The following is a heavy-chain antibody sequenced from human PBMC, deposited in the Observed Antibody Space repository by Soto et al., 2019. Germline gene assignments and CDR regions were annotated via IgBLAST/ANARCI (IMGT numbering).Heavy chain of an antibody. CDR2: IFYSGST. D-gene: IGHD6-13*01. CDR1: GGSITSHY. CDR3: ARVESGTFDY. V-gene: IGHV4-59*11. Sequence: SETLSLTCTVSGGSITSHYWGWIRQPPGKGLYWIGYIFYSGSTNYNPSLKSRVTISVDTSKKQFSLKLTSVTVADTAMYYCARVESGTFDYWGQGTLVTVSS. J-gene: IGHJ4*02.